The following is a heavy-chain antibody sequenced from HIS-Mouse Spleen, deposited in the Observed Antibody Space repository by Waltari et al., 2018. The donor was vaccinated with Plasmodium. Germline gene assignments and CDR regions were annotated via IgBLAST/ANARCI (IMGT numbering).Heavy chain of an antibody. CDR1: GGSFSGYY. D-gene: IGHD3-10*01. Sequence: QVQLQQWGAGLLKPSETLSLTCAVYGGSFSGYYWSWIRQPPGKGLEGIGEINHSGSTNSNPSLKSRFTISGDTSKNQFSLKLSSVTAADTAVYYCASSGSGSYYYWGQGTLVTVSS. CDR2: INHSGST. CDR3: ASSGSGSYYY. V-gene: IGHV4-34*01. J-gene: IGHJ4*02.